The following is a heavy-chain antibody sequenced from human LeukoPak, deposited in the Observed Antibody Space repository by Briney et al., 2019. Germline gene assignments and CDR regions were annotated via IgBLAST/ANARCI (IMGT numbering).Heavy chain of an antibody. CDR3: ARQGSGYDSALDY. V-gene: IGHV4-59*01. D-gene: IGHD5-12*01. CDR2: IYYSGST. J-gene: IGHJ4*02. CDR1: GGSISSYY. Sequence: SETLSLTCTVSGGSISSYYWSWIRQPPGKGLEWIGYIYYSGSTNHNPSLKSRVTISVDTSKNQFSLKLSSVTAADTAVYYCARQGSGYDSALDYWGQGTLVTVSS.